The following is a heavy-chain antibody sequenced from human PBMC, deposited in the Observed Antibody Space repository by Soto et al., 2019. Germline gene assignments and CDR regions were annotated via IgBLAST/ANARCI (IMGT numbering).Heavy chain of an antibody. V-gene: IGHV3-15*01. CDR2: IKTKGDGETR. CDR3: VEGWNDF. D-gene: IGHD1-1*01. Sequence: EVQMVQSGGDLVKPGGFLRLSCVTSGFMFSSAWMNWVRQAPGKGLEWVARIKTKGDGETRDYAAPVKGRFTISRDDSKKTVYLQMNSLRAEDTAVYYCVEGWNDFWGQGNLVTVSS. J-gene: IGHJ4*02. CDR1: GFMFSSAW.